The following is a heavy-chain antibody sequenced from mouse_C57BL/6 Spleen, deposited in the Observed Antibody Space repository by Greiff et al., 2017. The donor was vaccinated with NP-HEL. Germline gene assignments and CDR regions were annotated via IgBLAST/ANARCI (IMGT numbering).Heavy chain of an antibody. V-gene: IGHV1-80*01. Sequence: QVQLKESGAELVKPGASVKISCKASGYAFSSYWMNWVKQRPGKGLEWIGKIYPGDGDTNYNGKFKGKATLTADKSSSTAYMQLSSLTAEDSAVYFCARFGGVYDYDSAWFAYWGQGTLVTVSA. CDR1: GYAFSSYW. CDR2: IYPGDGDT. D-gene: IGHD2-4*01. CDR3: ARFGGVYDYDSAWFAY. J-gene: IGHJ3*01.